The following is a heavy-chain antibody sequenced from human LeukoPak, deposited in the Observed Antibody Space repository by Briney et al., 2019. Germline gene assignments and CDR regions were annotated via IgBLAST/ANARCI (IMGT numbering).Heavy chain of an antibody. V-gene: IGHV4-61*02. CDR2: IYTSGST. CDR1: GGSISSGGYY. Sequence: SETLSLTCTVSGGSISSGGYYWSWIRQPAGKGLEWIGRIYTSGSTNYNPSLKSRVTMSVDTSKNQFSLKLSSVTAADTAVYYCAVWVGAFDIWGQGTMVTVSS. J-gene: IGHJ3*02. D-gene: IGHD1-26*01. CDR3: AVWVGAFDI.